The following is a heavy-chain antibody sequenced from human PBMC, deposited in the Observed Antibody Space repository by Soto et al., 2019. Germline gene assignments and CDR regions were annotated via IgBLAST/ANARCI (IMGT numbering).Heavy chain of an antibody. J-gene: IGHJ6*02. CDR1: GGTFSSYA. CDR3: ARDTYYYDFWSGYYNRSHYYGMDV. V-gene: IGHV1-69*13. CDR2: IIPIFGTA. Sequence: SVKVSCKASGGTFSSYAISWVRQAPGQGLEWMGGIIPIFGTANYAQKFQGRVTITADESTSTAYMELSSLRSEDTDVYYCARDTYYYDFWSGYYNRSHYYGMDVWGQGTTVTVSS. D-gene: IGHD3-3*01.